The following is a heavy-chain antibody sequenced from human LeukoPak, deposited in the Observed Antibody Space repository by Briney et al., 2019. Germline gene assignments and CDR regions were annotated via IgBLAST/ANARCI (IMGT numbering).Heavy chain of an antibody. J-gene: IGHJ4*02. D-gene: IGHD6-19*01. V-gene: IGHV4-31*11. Sequence: PSQTLSLTCAVSGGSISSGGYYWSWIRQHPGKGLEWIGYIYYSGSTHYNPSLKSRVTISVDTSKNQFSLKLSSVTAADTAVYYCARILSRSGNIDYWGQGTLVTVSS. CDR2: IYYSGST. CDR1: GGSISSGGYY. CDR3: ARILSRSGNIDY.